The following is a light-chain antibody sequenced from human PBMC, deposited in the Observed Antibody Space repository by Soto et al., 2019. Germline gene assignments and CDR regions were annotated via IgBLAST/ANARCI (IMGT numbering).Light chain of an antibody. V-gene: IGLV2-14*01. CDR3: SSYTSNIPVV. CDR2: DVG. J-gene: IGLJ2*01. Sequence: QSVLTQPASVSGSPGQSITISCAGTSSDVGGYNYVSWYQQHPGKASKLMIYDVGNRPSGVSNRFSGSKSGNTASLTISRLQAEAEADYYCSSYTSNIPVVFGVGTKLTVL. CDR1: SSDVGGYNY.